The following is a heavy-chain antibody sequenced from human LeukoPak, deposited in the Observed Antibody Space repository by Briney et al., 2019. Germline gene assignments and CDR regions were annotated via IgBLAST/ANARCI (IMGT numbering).Heavy chain of an antibody. V-gene: IGHV4-34*01. CDR2: INHSGST. J-gene: IGHJ1*01. CDR3: ARGRTLVLSYFQH. D-gene: IGHD6-13*01. CDR1: GGSFSGYY. Sequence: PSETLSLTCAVYGGSFSGYYWSWIRQPPGKGLEWIGEINHSGSTNYNPSLKSRVTISVGTSKNQFSLKLSSVTAADTAVYYCARGRTLVLSYFQHWGQGTLVTVSS.